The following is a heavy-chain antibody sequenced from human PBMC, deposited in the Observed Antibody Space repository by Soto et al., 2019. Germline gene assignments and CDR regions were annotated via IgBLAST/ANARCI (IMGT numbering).Heavy chain of an antibody. D-gene: IGHD1-1*01. CDR3: AKLRRGATGTEGFHP. CDR1: EDSFDSSA. Sequence: PGGSLRLSCAASEDSFDSSAMTWVRQAPGKGLEWVSTTTNTGGTTHYADSVQGRFTVSRDNFRNTLYLLMNSLRAEDTAVYYCAKLRRGATGTEGFHPWGQGTLVTVSS. V-gene: IGHV3-23*01. CDR2: TTNTGGTT. J-gene: IGHJ5*02.